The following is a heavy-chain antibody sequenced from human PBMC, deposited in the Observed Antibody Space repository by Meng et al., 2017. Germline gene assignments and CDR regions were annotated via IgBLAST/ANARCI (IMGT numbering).Heavy chain of an antibody. D-gene: IGHD2-21*02. J-gene: IGHJ4*02. CDR2: INAGNGNT. CDR3: ARDLGAGVVTAINY. CDR1: GYTFTSYA. V-gene: IGHV1-3*01. Sequence: QRAQSWTRGNKPRSSVKVSVNAAGYTFTSYAMHWVRQAPGQRLEWMGWINAGNGNTKYSQKFQGRVTITRDTSASTAYMELSSLRSEDTAVYYCARDLGAGVVTAINYWGQGTLVTVSS.